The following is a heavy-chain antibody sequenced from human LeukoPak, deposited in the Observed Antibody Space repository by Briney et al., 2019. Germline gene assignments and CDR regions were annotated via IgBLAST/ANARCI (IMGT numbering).Heavy chain of an antibody. CDR2: IYYSGST. V-gene: IGHV4-31*03. CDR1: GGSISSGGYY. CDR3: ARVPYGDYVVDC. D-gene: IGHD4-17*01. J-gene: IGHJ4*02. Sequence: SQTLSLTCTVSGGSISSGGYYWSWIRQHPGKGLEWIGYIYYSGSTYYNPSLKSRVTISVDTSKNQFSLKLSSVTAADTAVYYCARVPYGDYVVDCWGQGTLVTVSS.